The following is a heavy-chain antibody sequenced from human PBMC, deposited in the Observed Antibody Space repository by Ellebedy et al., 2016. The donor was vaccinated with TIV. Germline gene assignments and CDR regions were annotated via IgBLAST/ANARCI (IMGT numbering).Heavy chain of an antibody. D-gene: IGHD6-19*01. Sequence: DSVKGRFTISRDNSKNTVYLQMNTLRSEDTAVYYCAKVFSLVAGTRNNWGQGTLVTVSS. CDR3: AKVFSLVAGTRNN. J-gene: IGHJ4*02. V-gene: IGHV3-30*02.